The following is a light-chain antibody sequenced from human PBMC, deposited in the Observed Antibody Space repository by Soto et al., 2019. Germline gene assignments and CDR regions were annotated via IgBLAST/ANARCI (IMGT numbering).Light chain of an antibody. CDR3: FSFTTTSTHV. V-gene: IGLV2-14*01. J-gene: IGLJ1*01. CDR1: SXDXXXXXX. CDR2: EVN. Sequence: QSALTQPXXLXXXXXXSXXXXXXXXSXDXXXXXXXSWXQQHXXKAXXLMISEVNNRPSGVXNRFSGSKSGNTAYLTISGLXVEDEAEYFCFSFTTTSTHVFGTGTKLTVL.